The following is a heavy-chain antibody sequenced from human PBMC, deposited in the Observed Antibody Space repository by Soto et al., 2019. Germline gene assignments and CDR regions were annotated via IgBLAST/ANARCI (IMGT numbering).Heavy chain of an antibody. CDR3: ARGSWDDVSGHYYMDV. D-gene: IGHD1-1*01. Sequence: QVQLQQSSPGLVKPSQALSLTCDISGDSVSSHSAGWNWIRQTPSRGLKWLGRTYYKSKWYYTYAASVKSRINVSPDTSKNQFSLLLTSVTPEDTALYYCARGSWDDVSGHYYMDVWDKGTTVTVSS. CDR1: GDSVSSHSAG. V-gene: IGHV6-1*01. J-gene: IGHJ6*03. CDR2: TYYKSKWYY.